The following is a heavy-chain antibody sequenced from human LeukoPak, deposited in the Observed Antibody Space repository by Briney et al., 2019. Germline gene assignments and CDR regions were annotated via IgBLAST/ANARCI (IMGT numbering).Heavy chain of an antibody. CDR3: ARDSQNYYDSSGYPDY. V-gene: IGHV1-46*01. D-gene: IGHD3-22*01. Sequence: PWASVKVSCKASGYTFTSYYMHWVRQAPGQGLEWMGIINPSGGSTSYAQKFQGRVTMTRDTSTSTVYMELSSLSSEDTAVYYCARDSQNYYDSSGYPDYWGQGTLVTVSS. CDR2: INPSGGST. CDR1: GYTFTSYY. J-gene: IGHJ4*02.